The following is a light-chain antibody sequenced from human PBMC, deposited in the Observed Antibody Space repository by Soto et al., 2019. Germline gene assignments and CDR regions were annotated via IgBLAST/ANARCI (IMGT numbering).Light chain of an antibody. CDR3: QQYGSSLFT. J-gene: IGKJ3*01. CDR1: QSVSSKY. V-gene: IGKV3-20*01. Sequence: EIVLTQSPATRCWSPGERATLSCRASQSVSSKYLAWYQQKPGQAPRVLIYGTSIRASGVPERFSGGGSGTDFTLTITRLEPEDFAVYYCQQYGSSLFTFGPGT. CDR2: GTS.